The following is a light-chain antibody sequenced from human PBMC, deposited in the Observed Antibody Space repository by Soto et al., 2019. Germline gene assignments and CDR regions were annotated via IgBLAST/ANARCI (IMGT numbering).Light chain of an antibody. Sequence: DIQMTQSPSSLAASVGDRVIITCRASQSIRKYLNWYQHKPGKAPTLLIYTASSLQSGVPSRFSGSGSGTEFTLTTANLQPEDFATYFCQQSGDTPPWTFGQGTKVDIK. CDR1: QSIRKY. J-gene: IGKJ1*01. CDR3: QQSGDTPPWT. CDR2: TAS. V-gene: IGKV1-39*01.